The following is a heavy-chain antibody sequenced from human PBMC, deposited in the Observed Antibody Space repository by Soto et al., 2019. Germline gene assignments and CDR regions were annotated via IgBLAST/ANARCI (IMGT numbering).Heavy chain of an antibody. CDR3: ARAPTSRLDY. CDR2: ISSDGTTK. J-gene: IGHJ4*02. V-gene: IGHV3-30*09. Sequence: RRLSCTASGFTFSGFAMHWVRRAPGRGLEWVAVISSDGTTKYYAASMRGRFAISRDNSQNTLYLQMDSLRIEDTAVYYCARAPTSRLDYWGQGTLVTVSS. CDR1: GFTFSGFA. D-gene: IGHD5-12*01.